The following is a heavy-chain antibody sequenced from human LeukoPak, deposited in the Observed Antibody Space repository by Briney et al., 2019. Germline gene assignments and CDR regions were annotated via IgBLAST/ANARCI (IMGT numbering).Heavy chain of an antibody. J-gene: IGHJ6*02. CDR2: IYSGGST. V-gene: IGHV3-53*01. CDR3: ARGPRLYYYYGMDV. Sequence: GGSLRLSCAASGFTVSSDYMSWVRQAPGKGLEWVSVIYSGGSTYYADSVKGRFTISRDNSKNTLYLQMNSLRAEDTAVYYCARGPRLYYYYGMDVWGQGTTVTVSS. CDR1: GFTVSSDY.